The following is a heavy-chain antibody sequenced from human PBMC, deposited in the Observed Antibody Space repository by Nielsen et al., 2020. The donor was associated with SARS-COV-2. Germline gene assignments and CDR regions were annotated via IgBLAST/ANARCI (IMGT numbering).Heavy chain of an antibody. Sequence: GSLRLSCTISGGSISPFYWSWVRKSPGKGLEWLGYIHGSGSTTYNPSLKSRVTLSVDTSKNQFSLKLSSVTAADTAVYYCARTPSSGWPYYYYYMDVWGKGTTVTVSS. CDR2: IHGSGST. CDR3: ARTPSSGWPYYYYYMDV. D-gene: IGHD6-19*01. CDR1: GGSISPFY. V-gene: IGHV4-59*01. J-gene: IGHJ6*03.